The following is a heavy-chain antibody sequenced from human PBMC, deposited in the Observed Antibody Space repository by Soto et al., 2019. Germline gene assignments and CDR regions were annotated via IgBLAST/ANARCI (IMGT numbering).Heavy chain of an antibody. CDR1: GFTFSTYA. V-gene: IGHV3-30-3*01. Sequence: QVQLVESGGGVVQPGRSLRLSCAASGFTFSTYAMHWVRQAPGKGLEWVAVISYDGSNKYYADSVKGRFTISRDNSKNTLYLQMDSLRAADTAVYYCARGGLDCVSTSCYGREIDVWGQGTTVIVSS. CDR3: ARGGLDCVSTSCYGREIDV. J-gene: IGHJ6*02. CDR2: ISYDGSNK. D-gene: IGHD2-2*01.